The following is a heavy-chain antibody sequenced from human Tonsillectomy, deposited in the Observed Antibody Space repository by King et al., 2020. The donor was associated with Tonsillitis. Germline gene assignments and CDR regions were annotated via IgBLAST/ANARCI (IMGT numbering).Heavy chain of an antibody. D-gene: IGHD1-7*01. CDR2: ITCCGGRT. CDR3: AKDRIGTTWYYYGMDV. CDR1: GFTFSSLA. V-gene: IGHV3-23*04. J-gene: IGHJ6*02. Sequence: VQLVESGGVFVQPGGSLSFSCAASGFTFSSLAMSVVRQSPGKGLEWVSTITCCGGRTFYTDPVKGRFTSPIDNSKNTLYLQMRTLRGEDTAVYYCAKDRIGTTWYYYGMDVWGQGTTVTVSS.